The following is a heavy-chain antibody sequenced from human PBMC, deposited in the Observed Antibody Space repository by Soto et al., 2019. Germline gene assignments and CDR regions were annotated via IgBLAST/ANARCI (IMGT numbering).Heavy chain of an antibody. D-gene: IGHD3-9*01. CDR3: ARTSSSDWFLYYFDY. V-gene: IGHV6-1*01. J-gene: IGHJ4*02. CDR1: GDSVSSKISV. Sequence: SQTLSLTCAISGDSVSSKISVWNWIRQSPSRGLEWLGRTYYRSKWYNDYVVSVKSRISINPDTSKNQFSLQLNSVTPEDTAVYYCARTSSSDWFLYYFDYWGQGTLVTVSS. CDR2: TYYRSKWYN.